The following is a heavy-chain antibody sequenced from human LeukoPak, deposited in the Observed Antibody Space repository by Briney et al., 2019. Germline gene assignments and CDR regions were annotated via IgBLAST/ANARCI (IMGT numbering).Heavy chain of an antibody. CDR2: IRKDGSEK. V-gene: IGHV3-7*04. CDR1: GFTFEIYW. Sequence: GGSLRLSCAASGFTFEIYWMSWVRQAPGKGLEWVANIRKDGSEKNYVDSVKGRFTISRDNAKNSLYLQMNSLRAEETAVYYCARLRPYSSTWYAYYGMDVWGQGTTVTVSS. CDR3: ARLRPYSSTWYAYYGMDV. J-gene: IGHJ6*02. D-gene: IGHD6-13*01.